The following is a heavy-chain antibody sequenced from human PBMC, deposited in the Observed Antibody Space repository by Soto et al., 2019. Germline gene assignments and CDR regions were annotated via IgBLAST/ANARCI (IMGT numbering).Heavy chain of an antibody. CDR2: ISGSGGST. CDR3: AKGDYYDSSGYGY. Sequence: EVQLLESGGGLVQPGGSLRLSCAASGFTFSSYAMSWVRQAPGKGLEWVSAISGSGGSTYYADSVKGRFTISRDISKNTLYLQMNSLRAEDTAVYYCAKGDYYDSSGYGYWGQGTLVTVSS. J-gene: IGHJ4*02. CDR1: GFTFSSYA. V-gene: IGHV3-23*01. D-gene: IGHD3-22*01.